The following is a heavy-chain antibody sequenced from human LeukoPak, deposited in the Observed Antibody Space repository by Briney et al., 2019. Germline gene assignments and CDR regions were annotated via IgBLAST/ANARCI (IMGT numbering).Heavy chain of an antibody. D-gene: IGHD1-7*01. Sequence: PGGSLRLSCAASGFTFSSYAMRWVRQAPGKGPEWVAVISYDGSNKYYADSVKGRFTISRDNSKNTLYLQMNSLRAEDTAVHYCARGARRITGTTGGFDYWGQGTLVTVSS. CDR3: ARGARRITGTTGGFDY. V-gene: IGHV3-30-3*01. CDR2: ISYDGSNK. CDR1: GFTFSSYA. J-gene: IGHJ4*02.